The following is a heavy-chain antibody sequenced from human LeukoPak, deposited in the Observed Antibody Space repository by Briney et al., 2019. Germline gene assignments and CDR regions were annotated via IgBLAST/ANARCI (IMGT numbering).Heavy chain of an antibody. V-gene: IGHV3-48*04. J-gene: IGHJ4*02. Sequence: GGSLRLSCAASGSTFSSHTMNWVRQAPGKGLERVSYISSSSDIIYYADSVKGRFTISRDNAKNSLYLQMNSLRAEDTAVYYCARDGAPDAHCSSTSCAIRWGQGTLVTVSS. D-gene: IGHD2-2*01. CDR1: GSTFSSHT. CDR3: ARDGAPDAHCSSTSCAIR. CDR2: ISSSSDII.